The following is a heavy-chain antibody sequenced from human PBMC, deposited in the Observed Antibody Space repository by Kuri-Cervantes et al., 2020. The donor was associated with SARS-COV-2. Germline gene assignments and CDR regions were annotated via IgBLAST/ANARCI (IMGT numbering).Heavy chain of an antibody. CDR3: ARFWEGYCSSTSCYTPRGFDY. D-gene: IGHD2-2*02. CDR1: CGSISCGDYY. V-gene: IGHV4-39*01. Sequence: LIPSCTVSCGSISCGDYYWSWIRQPPGKGLEWIGSIYYSGSNYYNPSLKSRVTISVDTSKNQFSLKLSSVTAADTAVYYCARFWEGYCSSTSCYTPRGFDYWGQGTLVTVSS. J-gene: IGHJ4*02. CDR2: IYYSGSN.